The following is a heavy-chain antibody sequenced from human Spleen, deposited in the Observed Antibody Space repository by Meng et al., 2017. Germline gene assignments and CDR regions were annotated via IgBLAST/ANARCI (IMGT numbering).Heavy chain of an antibody. CDR3: TQVGR. D-gene: IGHD1-26*01. CDR2: IRSKENNYAT. Sequence: VQLVESGGGLVKPGGSLRLSCAASEFTFSDFYMNWIRQASGKGLEWVGHIRSKENNYATEYVESVKGRFTIFRDDSKNTAYLQMNSLKTEDTAVYYCTQVGRWGQGTLVTVSS. CDR1: EFTFSDFY. J-gene: IGHJ4*02. V-gene: IGHV3-73*01.